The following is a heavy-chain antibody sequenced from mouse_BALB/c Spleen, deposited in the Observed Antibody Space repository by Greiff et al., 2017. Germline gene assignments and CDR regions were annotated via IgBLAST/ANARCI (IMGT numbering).Heavy chain of an antibody. D-gene: IGHD2-4*01. CDR1: GFTFSSYA. CDR3: ARGGGIYYDYDGAPMDY. CDR2: ISSGGST. J-gene: IGHJ4*01. Sequence: EVQLVESGGGLVKPGGSLKLSCAASGFTFSSYAMSWVRQTPEKRLEWVASISSGGSTYYPDSVKGRFTISRDNARNILYLQMSSLRSEDTAMYYCARGGGIYYDYDGAPMDYWGQGTSVTVSS. V-gene: IGHV5-6-5*01.